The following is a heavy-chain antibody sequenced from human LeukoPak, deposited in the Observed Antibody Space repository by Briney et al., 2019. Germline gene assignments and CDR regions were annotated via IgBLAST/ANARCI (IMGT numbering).Heavy chain of an antibody. D-gene: IGHD1-1*01. CDR1: GGSISSYY. V-gene: IGHV4-59*01. CDR2: IYYSGST. CDR3: ARLQPNSGEWAFDI. Sequence: SETLSLTCTVSGGSISSYYWSWIRQPPGKGLEWIGYIYYSGSTNYNPSVKSRVTISVDTSKNQFSLKLSSVTAADTAVYYCARLQPNSGEWAFDIWGQGTMVTVSS. J-gene: IGHJ3*02.